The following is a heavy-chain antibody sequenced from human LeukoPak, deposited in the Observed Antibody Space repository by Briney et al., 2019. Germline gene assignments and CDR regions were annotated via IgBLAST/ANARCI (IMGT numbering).Heavy chain of an antibody. CDR2: IIPIFGTA. CDR1: GGTFSSYA. CDR3: ATSRDYGDQYYFDY. J-gene: IGHJ4*02. D-gene: IGHD4-17*01. V-gene: IGHV1-69*06. Sequence: SVKVSCKASGGTFSSYAISWVRQAPGQGLEWMGGIIPIFGTANYAQKFQGRVTITADKSTSTAYMEPSSLRSEDTAVYYCATSRDYGDQYYFDYWGQGTLVTVSS.